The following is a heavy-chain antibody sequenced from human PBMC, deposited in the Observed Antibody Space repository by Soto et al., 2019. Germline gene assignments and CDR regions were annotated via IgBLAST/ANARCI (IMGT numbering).Heavy chain of an antibody. J-gene: IGHJ6*02. V-gene: IGHV4-39*01. CDR2: IYYSGST. Sequence: SETLSLTCTVSGGSISSSSYYWGWIRQPPGKGLEWIGSIYYSGSTYYNPSLKSRVTISVDTSKNQFSLKLSSVTAADTAVYYCASSTVTTLSDYYGMDVWGQGTTVTV. CDR1: GGSISSSSYY. CDR3: ASSTVTTLSDYYGMDV. D-gene: IGHD4-17*01.